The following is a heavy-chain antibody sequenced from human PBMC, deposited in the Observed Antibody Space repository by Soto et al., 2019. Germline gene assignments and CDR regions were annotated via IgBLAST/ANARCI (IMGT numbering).Heavy chain of an antibody. V-gene: IGHV4-30-4*07. CDR3: ARDQGGGWSNIDY. CDR2: IYYSGST. CDR1: GGSISSGGYS. J-gene: IGHJ4*02. Sequence: SETLSLTCAVSGGSISSGGYSWSWIRQPPGKGLEWIGYIYYSGSTYYNPSLKSRVTISVDTSKNQFSLKLSSVTAADTAVYYCARDQGGGWSNIDYWGQGTLVTVSS. D-gene: IGHD6-19*01.